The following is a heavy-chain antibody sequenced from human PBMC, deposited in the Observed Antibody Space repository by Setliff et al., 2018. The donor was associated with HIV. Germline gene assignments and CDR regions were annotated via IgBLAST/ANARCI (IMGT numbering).Heavy chain of an antibody. CDR2: ISYDGTYK. V-gene: IGHV3-30*04. J-gene: IGHJ5*02. CDR3: AKVNPRSVVPASRILGTFDP. CDR1: GFILSEYT. Sequence: GGSLRLSCAGSGFILSEYTISWVRQAPGKGLEWVALISYDGTYKYYAESVKGRFTISRDNSRNTLYLQMNSLRAEDTAVYYCAKVNPRSVVPASRILGTFDPWGQGTLVTVSS. D-gene: IGHD2-2*01.